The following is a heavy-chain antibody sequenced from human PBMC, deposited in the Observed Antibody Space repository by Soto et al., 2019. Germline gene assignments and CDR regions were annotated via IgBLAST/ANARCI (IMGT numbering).Heavy chain of an antibody. CDR2: IWYDGSNK. J-gene: IGHJ6*02. Sequence: QVQLVESGGGVVQPGRSLRLSCAASGFTFSSYGMHWVRQAPGKGLEWVAVIWYDGSNKYYADSVKGRFTISRDNSKNTLYLQMNSLRAEDTAVYYCARTRQGGSGWYLGESYGMDVWGQGTTVTVSS. D-gene: IGHD6-19*01. CDR3: ARTRQGGSGWYLGESYGMDV. CDR1: GFTFSSYG. V-gene: IGHV3-33*01.